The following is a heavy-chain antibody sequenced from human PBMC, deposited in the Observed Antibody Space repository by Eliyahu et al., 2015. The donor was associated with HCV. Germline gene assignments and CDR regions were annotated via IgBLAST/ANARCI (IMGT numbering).Heavy chain of an antibody. J-gene: IGHJ4*02. V-gene: IGHV3-23*01. D-gene: IGHD5-12*01. Sequence: RFTISRDDSKNMLYLQMNSLRVEDTALYYCAKDDAGSGYDRFENWGQGTLVTVSS. CDR3: AKDDAGSGYDRFEN.